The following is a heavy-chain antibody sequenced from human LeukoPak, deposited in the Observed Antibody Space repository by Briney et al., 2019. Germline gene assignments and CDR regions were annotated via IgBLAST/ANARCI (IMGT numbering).Heavy chain of an antibody. J-gene: IGHJ4*02. CDR3: ARVSGTYRGHYDY. V-gene: IGHV3-72*01. CDR2: TRNRANSYTT. CDR1: GFTFSSYE. D-gene: IGHD1-26*01. Sequence: PGGSLRLSCAASGFTFSSYEMNWVRQAPGKGLEWVGRTRNRANSYTTEYAASVKGRFTISRDDSKNSVFLQMNSLKTEDTAVYFCARVSGTYRGHYDYWGQGTLVTVSS.